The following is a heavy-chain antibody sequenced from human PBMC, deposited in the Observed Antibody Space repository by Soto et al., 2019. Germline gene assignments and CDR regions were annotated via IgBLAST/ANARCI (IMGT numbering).Heavy chain of an antibody. CDR2: IYYTGST. Sequence: SETLSLTCTVSGVSISSGGYYWSWIRQLPGKGLEWMGNIYYTGSTYYSPSLKSRVTLSVDTSKNQFSLKLSSVTAADTAVYYCARGIVVVLNAFDIWGQGTMVTVSS. J-gene: IGHJ3*02. CDR3: ARGIVVVLNAFDI. V-gene: IGHV4-30-4*08. D-gene: IGHD3-22*01. CDR1: GVSISSGGYY.